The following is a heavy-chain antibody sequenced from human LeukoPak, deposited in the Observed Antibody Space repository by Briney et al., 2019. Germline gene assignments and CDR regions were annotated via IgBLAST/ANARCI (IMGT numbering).Heavy chain of an antibody. CDR2: INTDGRST. V-gene: IGHV3-74*01. J-gene: IGHJ4*02. CDR1: GFTFSNYW. CDR3: ARESFYGDYLYYFDY. D-gene: IGHD4-17*01. Sequence: GGSLRLSCAASGFTFSNYWMHWVRQAPGKGLVWVSRINTDGRSTSYVDSVKGRFTISRDNAKNSLYLQMNSLRAEDTAVYYCARESFYGDYLYYFDYWGQGTLVTVSS.